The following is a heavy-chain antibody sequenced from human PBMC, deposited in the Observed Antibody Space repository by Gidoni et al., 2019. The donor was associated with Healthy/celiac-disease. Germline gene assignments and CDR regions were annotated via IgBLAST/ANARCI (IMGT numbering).Heavy chain of an antibody. V-gene: IGHV3-33*01. D-gene: IGHD6-19*01. J-gene: IGHJ4*02. CDR1: GFTFSSYG. Sequence: QVQLVESGGGVVQPGRSLRLSCAASGFTFSSYGMHWVRQAPGKGLEWVAVIWYDGSNKYYADSVKGRFTISRDNSKNTLYLQMNSLRAEDTAVYYCARDTMLRGYSSGCDWDYWGQGTLVTVSS. CDR3: ARDTMLRGYSSGCDWDY. CDR2: IWYDGSNK.